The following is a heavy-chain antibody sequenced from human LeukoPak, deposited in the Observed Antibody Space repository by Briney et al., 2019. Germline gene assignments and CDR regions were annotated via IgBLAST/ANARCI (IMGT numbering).Heavy chain of an antibody. CDR2: MSYDGSNI. V-gene: IGHV3-30*04. CDR3: AREPTGYTSGWYRYFQH. Sequence: GGSLRLSCAASGFTFSSYAMHWVRQAPGKGLEWVALMSYDGSNILYADSAKGRFTISRDNSKNTLYLQMNSLRPQDTAVYYCAREPTGYTSGWYRYFQHWGQGTLVTVSS. CDR1: GFTFSSYA. D-gene: IGHD6-19*01. J-gene: IGHJ1*01.